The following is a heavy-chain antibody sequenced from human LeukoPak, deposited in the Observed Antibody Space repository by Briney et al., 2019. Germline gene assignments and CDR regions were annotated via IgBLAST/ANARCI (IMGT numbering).Heavy chain of an antibody. J-gene: IGHJ4*02. CDR1: GGSISSYY. V-gene: IGHV4-59*08. D-gene: IGHD3-10*01. CDR3: ARGRYDSGYFDY. CDR2: IYYSGST. Sequence: SETLSLTCTVSGGSISSYYWSWIRQPPGKGLEWIGYIYYSGSTNYNPSLKGRVTISVDTSKNQFSLKLSSVTAADTAVYYCARGRYDSGYFDYWGQGTLVTVSS.